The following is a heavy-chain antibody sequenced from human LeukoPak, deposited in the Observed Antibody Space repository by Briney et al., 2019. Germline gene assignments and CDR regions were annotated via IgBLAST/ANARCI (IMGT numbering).Heavy chain of an antibody. V-gene: IGHV4-59*08. CDR1: GGSISSYY. CDR3: ARLGYDSSALDY. D-gene: IGHD3-22*01. Sequence: SETLSLTCTVSGGSISSYYWSWIRQPPGKGLEWIGYIYYSGSTNYNPSLKSRVTISVDTSKNQFSLKLSSVTAADTAVYYCARLGYDSSALDYWGREPWSPSPQ. CDR2: IYYSGST. J-gene: IGHJ4*02.